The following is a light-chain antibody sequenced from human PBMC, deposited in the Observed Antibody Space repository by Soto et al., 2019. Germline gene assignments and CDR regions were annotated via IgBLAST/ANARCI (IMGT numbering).Light chain of an antibody. Sequence: QSALTQPPSASGSPGQSVTISCTGTSSDVGGYNYVSWYQQHPGKAPKLIIYEVTKRPSGVPDRFSASKSGSTASLTVSGLQAEDEADYYCSSYAGSNNLIFGGGTKVTVL. CDR1: SSDVGGYNY. J-gene: IGLJ2*01. CDR3: SSYAGSNNLI. V-gene: IGLV2-8*01. CDR2: EVT.